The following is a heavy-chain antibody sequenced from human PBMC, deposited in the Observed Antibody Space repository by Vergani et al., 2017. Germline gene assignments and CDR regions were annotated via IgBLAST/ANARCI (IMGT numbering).Heavy chain of an antibody. D-gene: IGHD6-19*01. V-gene: IGHV3-30*02. CDR1: GFTLSNYD. CDR3: AKHVSGWSIDY. J-gene: IGHJ4*02. CDR2: IQVDGSNQ. Sequence: QVQLVESGGGVVQRGGSLRLSCATSGFTLSNYDMQWIRQGPGKGLEFVAFIQVDGSNQYYADSVKGRFTLSRDFSKNTLYLQMNSLRTDDTATYYCAKHVSGWSIDYWGQGTQVIVSS.